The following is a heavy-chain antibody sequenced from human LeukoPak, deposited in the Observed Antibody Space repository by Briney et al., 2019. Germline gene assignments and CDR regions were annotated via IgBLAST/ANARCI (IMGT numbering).Heavy chain of an antibody. CDR3: ARDRSRFGEPTPDY. J-gene: IGHJ4*02. CDR1: GGSISSYY. CDR2: IYTSGST. D-gene: IGHD3-10*01. Sequence: SETLSLTCTVSGGSISSYYWNWIRQPAGKGLEWIGRIYTSGSTNYNPSLKSRVTMSVDTSKNQFSLKLSSVTAADTAVYYCARDRSRFGEPTPDYWGQGTLVTVSS. V-gene: IGHV4-4*07.